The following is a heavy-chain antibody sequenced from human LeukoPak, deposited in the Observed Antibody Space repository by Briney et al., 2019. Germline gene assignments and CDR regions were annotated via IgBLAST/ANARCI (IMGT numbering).Heavy chain of an antibody. D-gene: IGHD3-10*01. V-gene: IGHV1-69*13. CDR3: ARDPGYGSGKTYYMDV. CDR2: IIPIFGTA. Sequence: SVKVSCKASGGTFSSYAISWVRQAPGQGLEWMGRIIPIFGTANYAQKFQGRVTITADESTSTAYMELSSLRSEDTAVYYCARDPGYGSGKTYYMDVWGKGTTVTISS. CDR1: GGTFSSYA. J-gene: IGHJ6*03.